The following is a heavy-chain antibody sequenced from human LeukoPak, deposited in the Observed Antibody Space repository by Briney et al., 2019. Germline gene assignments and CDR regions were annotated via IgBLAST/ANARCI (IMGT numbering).Heavy chain of an antibody. V-gene: IGHV4-61*02. J-gene: IGHJ6*03. CDR3: ARAGYIYGFYYYYMDV. D-gene: IGHD5-18*01. CDR2: VYTGGST. Sequence: PSQTLSLTCTVSGGSISSGSYYWSWIRQPAGKGLEWIGRVYTGGSTNYNPSLKSRVTMSVDTSKNQFSLKLSSVTAADTAVYYCARAGYIYGFYYYYMDVWGKGTTVTISS. CDR1: GGSISSGSYY.